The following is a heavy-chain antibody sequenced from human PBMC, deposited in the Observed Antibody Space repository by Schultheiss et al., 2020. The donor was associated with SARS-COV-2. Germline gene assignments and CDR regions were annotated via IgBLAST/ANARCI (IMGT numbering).Heavy chain of an antibody. CDR2: ISGSGGST. Sequence: GGSLRLSCAASGFTVSSNYMSWVRQAPGKGLEWVSAISGSGGSTYYADSVKGRFTISRDNSKNTLYLQMNSLGAEDTAVYYCAKDRAPYYSWNYMQQWGQGAQVTVSS. CDR1: GFTVSSNY. D-gene: IGHD1-26*01. J-gene: IGHJ4*02. V-gene: IGHV3-23*01. CDR3: AKDRAPYYSWNYMQQ.